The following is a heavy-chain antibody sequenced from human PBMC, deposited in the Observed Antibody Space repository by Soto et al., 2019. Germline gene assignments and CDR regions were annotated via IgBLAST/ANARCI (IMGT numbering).Heavy chain of an antibody. CDR2: IYYSGST. Sequence: SETLSLTCTVSGGSISSYYWSWIRQPPWKGLEWIGYIYYSGSTNYNPSLKSRVTISVDTSKNQFSLKLSSVTAADTAVYYCARYGSGSYYNVRGVWFDPWGQGTLVTVYS. D-gene: IGHD3-10*01. V-gene: IGHV4-59*01. CDR1: GGSISSYY. J-gene: IGHJ5*02. CDR3: ARYGSGSYYNVRGVWFDP.